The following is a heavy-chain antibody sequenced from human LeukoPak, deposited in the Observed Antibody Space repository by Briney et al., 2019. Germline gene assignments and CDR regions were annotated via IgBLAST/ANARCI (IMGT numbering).Heavy chain of an antibody. CDR1: GYTFTSYY. Sequence: ASVKVSCKASGYTFTSYYMHWVRQAPGQGLEWMGIINPSGGSTSYAQKFQGRVTMTRDTSTSTVYMEPSSLRSEDTAVYYCARDWITMVREYSYYYYYGMDVWGQGTTVTVSS. J-gene: IGHJ6*02. D-gene: IGHD3-10*01. CDR3: ARDWITMVREYSYYYYYGMDV. CDR2: INPSGGST. V-gene: IGHV1-46*01.